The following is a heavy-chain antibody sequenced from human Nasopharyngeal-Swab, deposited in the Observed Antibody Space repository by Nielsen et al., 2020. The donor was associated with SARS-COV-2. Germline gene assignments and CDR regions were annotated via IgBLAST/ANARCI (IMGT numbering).Heavy chain of an antibody. D-gene: IGHD1-14*01. CDR2: INSDGRTK. Sequence: GESLKISCVASGFTFSSYWMQWVRQPPGKGLEWVARINSDGRTKDHADSLQGRFTIARDNAKNEVYLQLNGLRDEDTAVYYCGRAGSYRIDYWGQGNLVTVSS. CDR3: GRAGSYRIDY. J-gene: IGHJ4*02. V-gene: IGHV3-74*01. CDR1: GFTFSSYW.